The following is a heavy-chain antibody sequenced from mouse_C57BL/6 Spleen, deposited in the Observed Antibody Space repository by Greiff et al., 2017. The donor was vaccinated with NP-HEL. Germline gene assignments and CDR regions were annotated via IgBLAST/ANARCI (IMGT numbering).Heavy chain of an antibody. CDR1: GYTFTSYW. V-gene: IGHV1-52*01. CDR2: IDPSDSET. D-gene: IGHD2-5*01. Sequence: QVQLQQSGAELVRPGSSVKLSCKASGYTFTSYWMHWVKQRPIQGLEWIGNIDPSDSETHYNQKFKDKATLTVDKSSSTAYMQLSSLTSEDSAVYYCARSDYSNRFAYWGQGTLVTVSA. J-gene: IGHJ3*01. CDR3: ARSDYSNRFAY.